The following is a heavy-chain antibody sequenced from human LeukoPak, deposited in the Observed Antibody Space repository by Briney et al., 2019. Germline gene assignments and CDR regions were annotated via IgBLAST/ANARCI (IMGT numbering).Heavy chain of an antibody. D-gene: IGHD2-2*02. CDR3: ASIRGY. J-gene: IGHJ4*02. CDR1: GGSFSGYY. V-gene: IGHV4-34*01. CDR2: INHSGST. Sequence: PSETLSLTCAVYGGSFSGYYWSWIRQPPGKGLEWIGEINHSGSTNYNPSLKSRVTISVDTSKNQFSLKLSSVTAADTAVYYCASIRGYWGQGTLVTVSS.